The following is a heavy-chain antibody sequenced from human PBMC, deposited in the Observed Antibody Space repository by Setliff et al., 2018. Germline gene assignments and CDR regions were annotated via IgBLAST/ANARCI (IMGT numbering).Heavy chain of an antibody. D-gene: IGHD5-18*01. CDR1: GNRFTDYN. J-gene: IGHJ6*03. V-gene: IGHV1-18*04. CDR2: ISAYSGDT. CDR3: AREGVDTRSSTDYRYYMDV. Sequence: ASVKVSCKASGNRFTDYNLHWVRQAPGQGLEWMGWISAYSGDTIYAQNYQGRVTMTTDTSTSTAYMELSSLRTEDTAVYYCAREGVDTRSSTDYRYYMDVWGKGTTVTVSS.